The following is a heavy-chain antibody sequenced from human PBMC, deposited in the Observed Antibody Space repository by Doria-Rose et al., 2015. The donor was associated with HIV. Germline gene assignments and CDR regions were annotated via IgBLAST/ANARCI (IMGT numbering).Heavy chain of an antibody. CDR2: IFSDDER. D-gene: IGHD6-13*01. J-gene: IGHJ4*02. CDR1: GVSLSSPGMG. Sequence: SGPVLVKPTETLTLTRTVSGVSLSSPGMGVSWIRQPPGKALEWLANIFSDDERSYKTSLKSRLTISRRTSKSQVVLTMTDMGPVNTATYYCARIKSSRWYHKYYFDFWGQGALVIVSA. V-gene: IGHV2-26*01. CDR3: ARIKSSRWYHKYYFDF.